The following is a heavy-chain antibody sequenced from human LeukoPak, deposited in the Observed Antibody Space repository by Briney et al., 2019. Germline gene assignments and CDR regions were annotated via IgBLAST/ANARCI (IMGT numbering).Heavy chain of an antibody. V-gene: IGHV3-7*01. CDR1: GFTFNNYW. J-gene: IGHJ4*02. CDR2: IKKDGSEK. Sequence: GVSLRLSCAASGFTFNNYWMTWVRQAPGKGLEWVATIKKDGSEKYYVDSVKGRFTISRDNAENSLYLEMNSLRAEDTAVYYCARDVVATTGLQFDYWGQGTLVTVSS. D-gene: IGHD1-1*01. CDR3: ARDVVATTGLQFDY.